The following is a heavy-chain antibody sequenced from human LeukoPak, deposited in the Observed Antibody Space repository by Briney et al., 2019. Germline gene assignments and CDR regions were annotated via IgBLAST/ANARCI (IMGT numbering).Heavy chain of an antibody. V-gene: IGHV3-7*03. CDR1: GFILSNHW. D-gene: IGHD1/OR15-1a*01. CDR2: MNKDGSEK. CDR3: ARNNDMDV. Sequence: PGGSLRLSCAASGFILSNHWMTWVRQAPGKGPEWVANMNKDGSEKYYVDSAKGRFTISRDTAKSSLYLQMNNLRAEDTALYYCARNNDMDVWGQGTTVIVSS. J-gene: IGHJ6*02.